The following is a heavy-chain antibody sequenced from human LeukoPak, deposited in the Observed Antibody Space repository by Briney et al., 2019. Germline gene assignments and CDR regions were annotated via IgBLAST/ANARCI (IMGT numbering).Heavy chain of an antibody. CDR1: GGSISSYY. CDR3: ARFSSNWDSFDN. Sequence: SETLSLTCTVSGGSISSYYWSWIRQPPGKGLEWIGYIYYSGCTTYNPSLKSRVTISVDTSKNQFSLKLSSVTATDTAVYYCARFSSNWDSFDNWGQGTLVTVSS. V-gene: IGHV4-59*01. CDR2: IYYSGCT. D-gene: IGHD6-13*01. J-gene: IGHJ4*02.